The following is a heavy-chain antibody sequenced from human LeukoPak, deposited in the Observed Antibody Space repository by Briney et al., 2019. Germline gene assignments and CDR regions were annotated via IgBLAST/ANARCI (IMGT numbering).Heavy chain of an antibody. J-gene: IGHJ4*02. CDR3: ARLLCSGGSCYLDY. D-gene: IGHD2-15*01. V-gene: IGHV4-30-2*02. Sequence: SQTLSLTCAVSGGSISSGGYSWSWIRQPPGKGLEWIGYIYHSGSTYYNPSLKSRVTISVDRSKNQFSLKLSSVTAADTAVYYCARLLCSGGSCYLDYWGQGTLVTVSS. CDR1: GGSISSGGYS. CDR2: IYHSGST.